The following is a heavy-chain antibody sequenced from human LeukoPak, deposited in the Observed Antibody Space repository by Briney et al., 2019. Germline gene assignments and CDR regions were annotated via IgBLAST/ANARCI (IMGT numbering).Heavy chain of an antibody. Sequence: SETLSLTCTVSGGSISSYYWSWIRQPPGKGLEWIGYIHYTGSINYNPSLKSRVTISVDTSKNQFSLKLSSVTAADTAVYYCASSMVRGVMFDYWGQGTLVTVSS. D-gene: IGHD3-10*01. V-gene: IGHV4-59*08. CDR2: IHYTGSI. J-gene: IGHJ4*02. CDR1: GGSISSYY. CDR3: ASSMVRGVMFDY.